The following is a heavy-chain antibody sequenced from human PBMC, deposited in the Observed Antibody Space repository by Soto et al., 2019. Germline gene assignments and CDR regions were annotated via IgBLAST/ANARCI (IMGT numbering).Heavy chain of an antibody. D-gene: IGHD6-13*01. CDR1: GYTFTTYA. CDR2: INAGNGNT. V-gene: IGHV1-3*01. CDR3: ARERLVAAAGTGYFDY. J-gene: IGHJ4*02. Sequence: ASVKVSCKASGYTFTTYAMHWVRQAPGQSLEWMGWINAGNGNTKYSQKFQGRVTITSDTSASTAYMELSSLRSEDTAVYYCARERLVAAAGTGYFDYWGQGTLVTVSS.